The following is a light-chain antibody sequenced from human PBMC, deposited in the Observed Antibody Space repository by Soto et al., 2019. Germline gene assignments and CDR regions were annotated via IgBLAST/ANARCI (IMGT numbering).Light chain of an antibody. CDR3: MQGTHWPPT. CDR2: KVS. V-gene: IGKV2-30*01. CDR1: QSLVYSDGNSY. J-gene: IGKJ5*01. Sequence: DVVMTQSPLSLPVTLGQPASISCRSSQSLVYSDGNSYLNWFQQRPGQSPRRLIYKVSNRDSGVPDRFGGSGSGTDFTLKISRVEAEDVAIYYCMQGTHWPPTFGQGTRLEIK.